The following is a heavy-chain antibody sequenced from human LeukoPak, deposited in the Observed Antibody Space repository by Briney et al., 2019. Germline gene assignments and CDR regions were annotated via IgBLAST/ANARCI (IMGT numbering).Heavy chain of an antibody. D-gene: IGHD5-18*01. CDR1: GYTFTDYY. CDR3: ARMAMDPAMVTNFFDL. V-gene: IGHV1-46*01. J-gene: IGHJ4*02. CDR2: IHPSGGGT. Sequence: ASVKISCKASGYTFTDYYMYWVRQAPGQGAECMGVIHPSGGGTTYAQKFQGRVTLTKDTATSTVYIELSSLRSDDTAVYYCARMAMDPAMVTNFFDLWGQGTLLIVSA.